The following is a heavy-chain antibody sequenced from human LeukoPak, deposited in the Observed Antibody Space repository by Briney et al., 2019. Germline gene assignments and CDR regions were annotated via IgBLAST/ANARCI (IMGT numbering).Heavy chain of an antibody. D-gene: IGHD3-22*01. Sequence: SQTLSLTCTVSGGSISSGGYYWSWIRQHPGKGLEWIGYIYYSGSTYYNPSLKSRVTISVDTSKNQFSLKLSSVTAADTAVYYGARAYYDSRGYLDAFGIGDQGKRAPVS. CDR1: GGSISSGGYY. J-gene: IGHJ3*02. CDR3: ARAYYDSRGYLDAFGI. CDR2: IYYSGST. V-gene: IGHV4-31*03.